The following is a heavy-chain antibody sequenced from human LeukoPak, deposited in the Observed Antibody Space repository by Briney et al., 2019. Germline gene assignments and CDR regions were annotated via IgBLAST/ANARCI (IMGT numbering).Heavy chain of an antibody. V-gene: IGHV1-18*01. CDR1: TSY. CDR2: IGSYAGDT. Sequence: ASVKVSCEATSYISWVRQAPGQGLEWMGWIGSYAGDTYYARKFQGRVTVTTDTSSSTAYMELRSLRSDDTAVYYCARDFWNFDDSRGYYRDFDSWGQGTLVTVSS. D-gene: IGHD3-22*01. J-gene: IGHJ5*01. CDR3: ARDFWNFDDSRGYYRDFDS.